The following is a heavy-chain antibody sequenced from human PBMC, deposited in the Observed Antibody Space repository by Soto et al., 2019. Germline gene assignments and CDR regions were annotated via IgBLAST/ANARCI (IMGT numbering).Heavy chain of an antibody. CDR2: ISGSGGST. D-gene: IGHD3-10*01. Sequence: GGSLRLSCAASGFTFSSYAMSWVRQAPGKGLEWVSAISGSGGSTYYADSVKGRFTISRDNSKNTLYLQMNSLRAEDTAVYYCANLDLITMVRGVTPGALNWGQGTLVTVSS. CDR3: ANLDLITMVRGVTPGALN. J-gene: IGHJ4*02. CDR1: GFTFSSYA. V-gene: IGHV3-23*01.